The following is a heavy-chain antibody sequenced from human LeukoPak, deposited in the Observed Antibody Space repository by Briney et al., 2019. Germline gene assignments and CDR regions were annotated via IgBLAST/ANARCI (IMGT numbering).Heavy chain of an antibody. CDR1: GFTFSSYS. J-gene: IGHJ3*02. V-gene: IGHV3-21*01. CDR2: ISSSSSYI. CDR3: ARDPRGSYSKNAFDI. D-gene: IGHD1-26*01. Sequence: PGGSLRLSCAASGFTFSSYSMNWVRQAPGKGLEWVSSISSSSSYIYYADSVKGRFTISRDNAKNSLYLQMNSLRAEDTAVYYCARDPRGSYSKNAFDIWGQGTMVTVPS.